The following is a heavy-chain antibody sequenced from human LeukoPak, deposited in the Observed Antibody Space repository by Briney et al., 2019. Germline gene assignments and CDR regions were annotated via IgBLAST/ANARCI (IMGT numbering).Heavy chain of an antibody. V-gene: IGHV3-21*01. CDR3: ARIYSSSSSRGAFDI. Sequence: PGGSLRPSCAASGFTFTTYTMNWVRQAPGKGPEWVSSISSSSSYIYYADSVKGRFTISRENAKNSLYLQMNSLRAEGTAVYYCARIYSSSSSRGAFDIWGQGTMVTVSS. CDR1: GFTFTTYT. D-gene: IGHD6-6*01. CDR2: ISSSSSYI. J-gene: IGHJ3*02.